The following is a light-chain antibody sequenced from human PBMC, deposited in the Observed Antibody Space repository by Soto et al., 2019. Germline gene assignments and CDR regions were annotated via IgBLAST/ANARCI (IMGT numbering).Light chain of an antibody. V-gene: IGLV2-14*01. Sequence: QSALTQPASVSGSPGQSITISCTGPSSDVGGYYYVSWYQQYPGEAPKLIIYEVSNRPSGVSDRFSGSKSGNTASLTISGLQAEDEADYYCSSYTITGILLFGGGTKVTVL. CDR2: EVS. J-gene: IGLJ2*01. CDR3: SSYTITGILL. CDR1: SSDVGGYYY.